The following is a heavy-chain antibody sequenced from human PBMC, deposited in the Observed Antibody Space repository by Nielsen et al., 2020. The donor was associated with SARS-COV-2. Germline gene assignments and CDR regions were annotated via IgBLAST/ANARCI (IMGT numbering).Heavy chain of an antibody. V-gene: IGHV3-20*04. CDR3: ARDTGGIAAD. CDR2: INWNGGST. CDR1: GFTFDDYG. Sequence: GESLKISCAASGFTFDDYGMSWVRQAPGEGLEWVSGINWNGGSTGYADSVKGRFTISRDNAKNSLYLQMNSLRAEDTAVYYCARDTGGIAADWGQGTLVTVSS. J-gene: IGHJ4*02. D-gene: IGHD6-25*01.